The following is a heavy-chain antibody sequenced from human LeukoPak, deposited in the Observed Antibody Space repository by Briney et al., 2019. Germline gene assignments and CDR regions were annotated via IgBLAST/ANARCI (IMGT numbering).Heavy chain of an antibody. J-gene: IGHJ3*02. CDR3: TTGIWVGYSNYEYDLIQSVDAFDI. D-gene: IGHD4-11*01. CDR1: GFTFSNAW. CDR2: IKSKTDGGTT. Sequence: PGGSLRLSCAASGFTFSNAWMSWVRQAPGKGLEWVGRIKSKTDGGTTDYAAPVKGRFTISRDDSKSTLYLQMNSLKTEDTAVYYCTTGIWVGYSNYEYDLIQSVDAFDIWGQGTMVTVSS. V-gene: IGHV3-15*01.